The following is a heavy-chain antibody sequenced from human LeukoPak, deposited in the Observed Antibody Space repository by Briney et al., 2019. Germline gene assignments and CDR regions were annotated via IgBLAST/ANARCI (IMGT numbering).Heavy chain of an antibody. CDR3: AGHYDSSGYRKHYFDY. Sequence: GGSLRLSCAASGFTFSDYYMSWIRQAPGKGLEWVSYISSSGSTIYYADSVKGRFTISRDNAKNSLYLQMNSLRAEDTAVYYCAGHYDSSGYRKHYFDYWGQGTLVTVSS. CDR1: GFTFSDYY. CDR2: ISSSGSTI. V-gene: IGHV3-11*04. D-gene: IGHD3-22*01. J-gene: IGHJ4*02.